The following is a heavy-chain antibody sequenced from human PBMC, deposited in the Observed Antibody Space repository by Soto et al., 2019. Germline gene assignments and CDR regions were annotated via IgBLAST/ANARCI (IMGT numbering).Heavy chain of an antibody. CDR1: GFTFSSYS. Sequence: EVQLVESGGDLVKPGGSLRLSCAASGFTFSSYSMNWVRQAPGKGLEWVSSISSSSSYIYYADSVKGRFTISRDNAKNSLYLQMNSLRAEDTAVYYCARDRRVEWLADYWGQGTLVTVSS. CDR3: ARDRRVEWLADY. J-gene: IGHJ4*02. D-gene: IGHD6-19*01. CDR2: ISSSSSYI. V-gene: IGHV3-21*01.